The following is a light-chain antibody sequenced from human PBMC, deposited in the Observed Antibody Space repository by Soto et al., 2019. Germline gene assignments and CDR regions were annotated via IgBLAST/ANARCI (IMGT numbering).Light chain of an antibody. V-gene: IGLV7-46*01. Sequence: QTVVTQEPSLTVSPGGTVTLTCGSSTGPVTSSHYPYWFQQRPGQAPRTLIYDTNNKHSWTPARFSGSLLGGKAALTLSGAQPEDEDEYFCLRSYSRPRVPRVIFGGGTKVTVL. CDR1: TGPVTSSHY. CDR2: DTN. J-gene: IGLJ2*01. CDR3: LRSYSRPRVPRVI.